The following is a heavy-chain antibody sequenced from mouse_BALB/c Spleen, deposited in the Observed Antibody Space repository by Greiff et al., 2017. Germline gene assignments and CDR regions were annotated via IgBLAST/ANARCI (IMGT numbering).Heavy chain of an antibody. Sequence: VQLQQSGPELVKPGASVRISCKASGYTFTSYYIHWVKQRPGQGLEWIGWIYPGNVNTKYNEKFKGKATLTADKSSSTAYMQLSSLTSEDSAVYFCARNDYDVGAMDYWGQGTSVTVSS. CDR2: IYPGNVNT. D-gene: IGHD2-4*01. J-gene: IGHJ4*01. CDR3: ARNDYDVGAMDY. CDR1: GYTFTSYY. V-gene: IGHV1S56*01.